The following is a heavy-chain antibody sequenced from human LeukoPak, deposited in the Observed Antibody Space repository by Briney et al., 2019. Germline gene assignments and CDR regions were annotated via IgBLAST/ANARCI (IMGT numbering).Heavy chain of an antibody. CDR1: GFTFSNYA. CDR3: AKDDYCGGECY. V-gene: IGHV3-23*01. Sequence: GGSLRLSCAASGFTFSNYAMSWVRQAPGKGLVWVSVISGSGDSTYYGDSVKGRFTISRDNSKNTLYLQMDSLRVDDTAVYYCAKDDYCGGECYWGQGTLVTVSS. J-gene: IGHJ4*02. D-gene: IGHD2-21*01. CDR2: ISGSGDST.